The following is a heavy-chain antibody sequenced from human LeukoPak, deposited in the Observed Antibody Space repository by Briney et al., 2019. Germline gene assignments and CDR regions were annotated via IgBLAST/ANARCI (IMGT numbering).Heavy chain of an antibody. CDR3: ARDAYGSGSYVWRYYYYMDV. CDR2: INPNSGGT. Sequence: ASVKVSCKASGYTFTSYYMHWVRQAPGQGLEWMGWINPNSGGTNYAQKFQGRVTMTRDTSISTAYMELSRLRSDDTAVYYCARDAYGSGSYVWRYYYYMDVWGKGTTVTVSS. CDR1: GYTFTSYY. V-gene: IGHV1-2*02. J-gene: IGHJ6*03. D-gene: IGHD3-10*01.